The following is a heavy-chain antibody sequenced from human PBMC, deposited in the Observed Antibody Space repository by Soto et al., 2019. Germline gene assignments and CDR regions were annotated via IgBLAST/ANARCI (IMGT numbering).Heavy chain of an antibody. CDR1: GFTFSSYA. V-gene: IGHV3-30-3*01. CDR3: ARIRDGYNWAFDY. CDR2: ISYDGSNK. Sequence: QVQLVESGGGVVQPGRSLRLSCAASGFTFSSYAMHWVRQAPGKGLEWVAVISYDGSNKYYADSVKDRFTISRDNSKNTLYLQMNSLRAEDTAVYYWARIRDGYNWAFDYWGQGTLVTVSS. D-gene: IGHD5-12*01. J-gene: IGHJ4*02.